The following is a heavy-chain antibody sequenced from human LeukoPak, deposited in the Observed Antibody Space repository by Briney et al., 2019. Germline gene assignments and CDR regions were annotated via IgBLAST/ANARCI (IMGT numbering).Heavy chain of an antibody. CDR1: GDSISSGDYY. Sequence: SQTLSLTCTVSGDSISSGDYYWSWVRQPAGTGLEWIGRISSSGSTNYNPSLKSRVTISVDTSKNQFSLKLSSVTAADTAVYFCARGPYSYDSSGAFDIWGQGTMVTVSS. V-gene: IGHV4-61*02. CDR2: ISSSGST. D-gene: IGHD3-22*01. CDR3: ARGPYSYDSSGAFDI. J-gene: IGHJ3*02.